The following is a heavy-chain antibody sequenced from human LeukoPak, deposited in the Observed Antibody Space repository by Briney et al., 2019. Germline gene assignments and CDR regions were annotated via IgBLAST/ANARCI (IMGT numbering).Heavy chain of an antibody. D-gene: IGHD3/OR15-3a*01. V-gene: IGHV1-69*01. CDR2: IIPIFGTA. J-gene: IGHJ6*03. CDR1: GGTFSSYA. CDR3: AKDGHYYYYYMDV. Sequence: GASVKVSCKASGGTFSSYAISWVRQAPGQGLEWMGGIIPIFGTANYAQKFQGRVTITADESTSTAYMELSSLRSEDTAVYYCAKDGHYYYYYMDVWGKGTTVTVSS.